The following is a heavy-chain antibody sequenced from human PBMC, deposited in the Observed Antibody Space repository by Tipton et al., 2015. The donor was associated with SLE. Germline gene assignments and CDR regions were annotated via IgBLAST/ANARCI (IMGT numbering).Heavy chain of an antibody. CDR2: VSSDGSTK. CDR3: AKRGGGTQFDY. Sequence: GSLRLSCATSGFTFMGYYVSWIRQAPGKGLEWLSYVSSDGSTKYYADSVRGRFTTSRDNAKNSVSLQMSSLRVEDTAVYYCAKRGGGTQFDYWGQGTLVTVSS. CDR1: GFTFMGYY. V-gene: IGHV3-11*01. J-gene: IGHJ4*02. D-gene: IGHD3-10*01.